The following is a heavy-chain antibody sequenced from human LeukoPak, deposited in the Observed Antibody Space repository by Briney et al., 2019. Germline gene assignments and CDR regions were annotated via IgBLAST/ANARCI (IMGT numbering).Heavy chain of an antibody. D-gene: IGHD2-15*01. CDR3: ACELAATLDY. J-gene: IGHJ4*02. CDR1: GGAFSSYT. CDR2: IIPILGIA. Sequence: SVQVSFQASGGAFSSYTISWVRRAPGQGLGWMGRIIPILGIANYAQKFQGRVTITADKSTSTAYMELSSLRSEDTAVYYCACELAATLDYWGQGTLVPVSP. V-gene: IGHV1-69*02.